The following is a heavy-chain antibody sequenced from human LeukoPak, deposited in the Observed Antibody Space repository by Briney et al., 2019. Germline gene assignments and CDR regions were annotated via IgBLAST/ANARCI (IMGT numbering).Heavy chain of an antibody. CDR1: GFTFSSNA. V-gene: IGHV3-23*01. J-gene: IGHJ4*02. CDR2: ISVNGNT. D-gene: IGHD2-15*01. CDR3: ASLPGDGGSLNDY. Sequence: GGSLRLSCGASGFTFSSNAMSWVRQAPGKGLEWVSTISVNGNTYYADSVKGRFTISRDNSKNTLYLQMNSLRAEDTAVYYCASLPGDGGSLNDYWGQGTLVTVSS.